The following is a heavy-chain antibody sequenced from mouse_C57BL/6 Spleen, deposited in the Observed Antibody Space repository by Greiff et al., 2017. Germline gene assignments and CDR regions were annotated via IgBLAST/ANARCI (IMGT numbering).Heavy chain of an antibody. CDR2: IYPGDGDT. CDR1: GYAFSSYW. CDR3: ARVSLYDGYYPYAMDY. V-gene: IGHV1-80*01. D-gene: IGHD2-3*01. Sequence: QVQLKESGAELVKPGASVKISCKASGYAFSSYWMNWVKQRPGKGLEWIGQIYPGDGDTNYNGKFKGKATLTADQSSSTAYMQLSSLTSEDSAVYFCARVSLYDGYYPYAMDYWGQGTSVTVSS. J-gene: IGHJ4*01.